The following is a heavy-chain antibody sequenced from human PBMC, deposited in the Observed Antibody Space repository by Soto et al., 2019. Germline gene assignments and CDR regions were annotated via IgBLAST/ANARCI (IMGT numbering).Heavy chain of an antibody. CDR3: ARGYCSSTSCYSLGAFDI. J-gene: IGHJ3*02. CDR2: INPNSGGT. CDR1: GYTLTGYY. V-gene: IGHV1-2*04. D-gene: IGHD2-2*01. Sequence: ASVKVSCKASGYTLTGYYMHWVRQAPGQGLEWMGWINPNSGGTNYAQKFQGWVTMTRDTSISTAYMELSRLRSDDTAVYYCARGYCSSTSCYSLGAFDIWGQGTMVTVSS.